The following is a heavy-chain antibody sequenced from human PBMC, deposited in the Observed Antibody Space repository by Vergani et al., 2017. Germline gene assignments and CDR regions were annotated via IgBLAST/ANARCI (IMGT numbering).Heavy chain of an antibody. CDR3: ARASSSAWCLDH. CDR2: LNVRGGSA. D-gene: IGHD6-19*01. CDR1: GYILGDFF. J-gene: IGHJ4*02. V-gene: IGHV1-46*03. Sequence: QVQLVQSGAEVKKPGASVRISRRASGYILGDFFIHWVRQVPGKGPESMGVLNVRGGSATYVRKFRDRIALTRDMSTSTMFLQLSSLESADTAVYYCARASSSAWCLDHWGQGTPVTVSS.